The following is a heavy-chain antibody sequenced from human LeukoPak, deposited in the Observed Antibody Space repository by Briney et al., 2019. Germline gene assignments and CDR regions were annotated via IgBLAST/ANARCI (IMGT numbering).Heavy chain of an antibody. D-gene: IGHD3-9*01. CDR1: GGSFSGYY. J-gene: IGHJ6*03. V-gene: IGHV4-34*01. CDR3: ATFPIFKNYYYMDV. Sequence: TSETLSLTCAVYGGSFSGYYWSWIRQPPGKGLEWIGEINHSGSTNYNPSLKSRVTISVDTSKNQFSLKLSSVTAADTAVYYCATFPIFKNYYYMDVWGKGTTVTVSS. CDR2: INHSGST.